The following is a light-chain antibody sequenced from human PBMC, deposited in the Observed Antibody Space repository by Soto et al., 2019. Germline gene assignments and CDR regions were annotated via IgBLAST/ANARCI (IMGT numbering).Light chain of an antibody. CDR3: QLYGISPQ. Sequence: EVVLTQSPGTLSLSPGERATLSCRASQRVSSGYLAWYQQKPGQAPRLLIYGASSRATGIPDRFSGRGSGTDFTLTINRLEPEDFAVYYCQLYGISPQFGQGTRLEIK. CDR1: QRVSSGY. V-gene: IGKV3-20*01. J-gene: IGKJ5*01. CDR2: GAS.